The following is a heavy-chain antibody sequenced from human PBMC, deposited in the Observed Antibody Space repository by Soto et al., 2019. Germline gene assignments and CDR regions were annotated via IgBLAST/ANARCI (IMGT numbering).Heavy chain of an antibody. V-gene: IGHV3-23*01. Sequence: PGGSLRLSCAASGFTFSSYAMSWVRQAPGKGLEWVSAISGSGGSTYYADSVKGRFTISRDNSKNTLYLQMNSLRAEDTAVYYCAKDPLLGYCSSTSCYDELNYGMDVWGQGTTVTVSS. D-gene: IGHD2-2*01. CDR1: GFTFSSYA. CDR3: AKDPLLGYCSSTSCYDELNYGMDV. CDR2: ISGSGGST. J-gene: IGHJ6*02.